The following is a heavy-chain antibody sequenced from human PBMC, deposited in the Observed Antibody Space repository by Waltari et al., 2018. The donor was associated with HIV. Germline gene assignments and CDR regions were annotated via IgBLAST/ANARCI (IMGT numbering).Heavy chain of an antibody. D-gene: IGHD4-17*01. J-gene: IGHJ4*02. CDR2: IKSKSDGGTT. CDR3: RTSSDYGDPPVDY. V-gene: IGHV3-15*01. CDR1: GFTFSKAW. Sequence: EVQLVESGGGLVKPGGSLRLPCAASGFTFSKAWMSWVRQAPGEGLEWVGRIKSKSDGGTTYAAPVKGRFIISRNDSKNMLYLQMKSRKTEDTAVYYCRTSSDYGDPPVDYWGQGTLVTVSS.